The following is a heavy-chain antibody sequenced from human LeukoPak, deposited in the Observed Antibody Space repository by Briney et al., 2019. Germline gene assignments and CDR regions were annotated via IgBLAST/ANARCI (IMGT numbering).Heavy chain of an antibody. CDR3: ARGGYGHNMDV. V-gene: IGHV3-74*01. D-gene: IGHD3-10*01. CDR1: GFPFNTYS. J-gene: IGHJ6*03. CDR2: IKNAGDDP. Sequence: GGSLRLSCAGSGFPFNTYSMNWVRQAPGKGPVWVSRIKNAGDDPIYADSVKGRFTISRDNAKNTVYLQMNSLRAEDTAVYYCARGGYGHNMDVWGEGTTVTVSS.